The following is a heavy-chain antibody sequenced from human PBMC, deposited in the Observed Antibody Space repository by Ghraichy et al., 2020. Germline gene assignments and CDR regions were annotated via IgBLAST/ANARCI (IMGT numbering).Heavy chain of an antibody. CDR2: INHSGST. CDR1: GGSFSGYY. V-gene: IGHV4-34*01. J-gene: IGHJ4*02. CDR3: ARGLHYDILTGYYRD. Sequence: SETLSLTCAVYGGSFSGYYWSWIRQPPGKGLEWIGEINHSGSTNYNPSLKSRVTISVDTSKNQFSLKLSSVTAADTAVYYCARGLHYDILTGYYRDWGQGTLVTVSS. D-gene: IGHD3-9*01.